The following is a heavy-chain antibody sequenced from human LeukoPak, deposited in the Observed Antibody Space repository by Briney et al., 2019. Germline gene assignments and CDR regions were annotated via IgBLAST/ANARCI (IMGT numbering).Heavy chain of an antibody. J-gene: IGHJ3*02. D-gene: IGHD3-10*01. Sequence: PGGSLRLSCAASGFTFNSYAMTWVRQAPGKGLEWVSLISDSGGRIYYADSVKGRFTISRDNSKNTLYLQMNSLRAEDTAVYYCAKVLIWTYGSGNYYKGAFDIWGQGTTVTVFS. CDR3: AKVLIWTYGSGNYYKGAFDI. V-gene: IGHV3-23*01. CDR2: ISDSGGRI. CDR1: GFTFNSYA.